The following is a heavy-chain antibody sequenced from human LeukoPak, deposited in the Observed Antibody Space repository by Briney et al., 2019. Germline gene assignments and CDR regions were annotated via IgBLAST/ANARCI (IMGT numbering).Heavy chain of an antibody. J-gene: IGHJ4*02. CDR2: ISYDGSNK. CDR3: AKGYGSGSYYGDHFDY. D-gene: IGHD3-10*01. Sequence: GGSLRLSCAASGFTFSSYGMHWVRQAPGKGLEWVAVISYDGSNKYYADSVKGRFTISRDNSKNTLYLQMNSLRAEDTAVYYCAKGYGSGSYYGDHFDYWGQGTLVTVSS. CDR1: GFTFSSYG. V-gene: IGHV3-30*18.